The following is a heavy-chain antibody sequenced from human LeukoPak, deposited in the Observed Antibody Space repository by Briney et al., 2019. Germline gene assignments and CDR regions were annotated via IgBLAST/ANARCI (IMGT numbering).Heavy chain of an antibody. CDR1: GFTFNTYW. CDR3: ARDTYRFFDL. V-gene: IGHV3-7*01. CDR2: IKEDGSDK. Sequence: GGSLRLSCTASGFTFNTYWMGRVRQAPGKGLEWVADIKEDGSDKYSVDSVKGRFTISRDNTKNSLYLHMDSLRAEDTAVYYCARDTYRFFDLWGRGTLVTVSS. J-gene: IGHJ2*01.